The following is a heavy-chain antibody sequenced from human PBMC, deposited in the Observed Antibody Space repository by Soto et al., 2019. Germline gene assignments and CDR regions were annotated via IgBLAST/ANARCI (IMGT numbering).Heavy chain of an antibody. CDR2: IYSTGNT. Sequence: PSETLSLTCTVSGDSIRSSSYWGWIRQPPGKGLEWIGGIYSTGNTYYNPSLNSQVTISVDTSKNQFSLNVISVTAADTAVYYCRRSSRYSTDVWGQGTTVTVS. CDR1: GDSIRSSSY. V-gene: IGHV4-39*01. J-gene: IGHJ6*02. CDR3: RRSSRYSTDV. D-gene: IGHD6-13*01.